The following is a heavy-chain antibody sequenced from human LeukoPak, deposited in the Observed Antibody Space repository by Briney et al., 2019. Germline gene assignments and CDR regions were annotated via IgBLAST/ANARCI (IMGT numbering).Heavy chain of an antibody. V-gene: IGHV3-15*01. J-gene: IGHJ6*02. CDR3: SREYFDWSRNYYYGMDV. CDR2: IKSKTDGGTT. D-gene: IGHD3-9*01. CDR1: GFTFSNAL. Sequence: KPGGSLRLSCAASGFTFSNALMSWVRQAPGKGLEWVGRIKSKTDGGTTDYAAPVKGRFTISRDDSKNTLYLQMNSLRAEDTAVYYCSREYFDWSRNYYYGMDVWGQGTTVTVSS.